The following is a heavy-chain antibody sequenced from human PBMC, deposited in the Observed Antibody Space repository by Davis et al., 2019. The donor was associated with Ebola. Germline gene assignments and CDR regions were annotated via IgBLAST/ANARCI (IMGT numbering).Heavy chain of an antibody. D-gene: IGHD5-18*01. CDR2: ISWNSDGV. Sequence: GGSLRPSCVGPGSTFDDYAMHWVRQVPGKGLEWVSSISWNSDGVGYVDSVKGRFTISKDNAKNTLYLQMNGLRADDTAMYYCARDSLRYSAAYGGWLDPWGQGTLVTVSS. V-gene: IGHV3-9*01. CDR1: GSTFDDYA. J-gene: IGHJ5*02. CDR3: ARDSLRYSAAYGGWLDP.